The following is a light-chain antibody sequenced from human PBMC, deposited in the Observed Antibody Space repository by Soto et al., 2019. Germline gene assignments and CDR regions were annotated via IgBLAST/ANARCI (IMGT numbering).Light chain of an antibody. Sequence: QAVVTQEPSLTVSPGGTVTLTCASSTGAVTSGNYPKWFQQKPGQAPRTLIYGANNKHSWTPARFSGSLLGGKAALTLSGVQPEDEADYYCLLWYSAARAWVFGGGTQLTVL. CDR3: LLWYSAARAWV. V-gene: IGLV7-43*01. J-gene: IGLJ3*02. CDR1: TGAVTSGNY. CDR2: GAN.